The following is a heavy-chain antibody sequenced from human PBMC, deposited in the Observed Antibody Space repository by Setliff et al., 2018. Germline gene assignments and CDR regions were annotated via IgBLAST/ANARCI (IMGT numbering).Heavy chain of an antibody. CDR1: GGSISVYY. D-gene: IGHD3-22*01. Sequence: SETLSLTCTVSGGSISVYYWGWIRQPPGKGLEWIGSIYYSGSTYYNPSLKSRVTISVDTSKNQFSLKLSSVTAADTAVYYCAREDPYDSSGYYRGGMDVWGQGTTVTVSS. CDR3: AREDPYDSSGYYRGGMDV. CDR2: IYYSGST. V-gene: IGHV4-39*07. J-gene: IGHJ6*02.